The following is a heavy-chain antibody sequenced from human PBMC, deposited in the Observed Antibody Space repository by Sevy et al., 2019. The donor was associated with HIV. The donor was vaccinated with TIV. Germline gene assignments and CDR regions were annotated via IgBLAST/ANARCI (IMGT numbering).Heavy chain of an antibody. CDR2: ISSSSSYI. Sequence: GGSLRLSCAASGFTFSSYSMNWVRQAPGKGLEWVSSISSSSSYIYYADSVKGRFTISRDNAKNSLYLQMNSLRAEDTAVYYCARDLTGMVHAVDYWGQGTLVTVSS. CDR1: GFTFSSYS. CDR3: ARDLTGMVHAVDY. J-gene: IGHJ4*02. V-gene: IGHV3-21*01. D-gene: IGHD5-18*01.